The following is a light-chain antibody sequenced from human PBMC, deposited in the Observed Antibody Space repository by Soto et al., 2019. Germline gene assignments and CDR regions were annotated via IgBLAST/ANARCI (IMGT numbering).Light chain of an antibody. J-gene: IGKJ1*01. CDR2: GAS. Sequence: EIVMTQSPATLSVSPGERATLSCRASQSVSSNLAWYQQKPGQGPRLLIYGASTRATGIPGRFSGSGSGTEFTLTISSLQAEDFATYYCQQSYTRTFGQGTKVEI. CDR3: QQSYTRT. V-gene: IGKV3-15*01. CDR1: QSVSSN.